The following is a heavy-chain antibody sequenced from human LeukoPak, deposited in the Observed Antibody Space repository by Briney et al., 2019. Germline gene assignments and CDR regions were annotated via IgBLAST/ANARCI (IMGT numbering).Heavy chain of an antibody. CDR3: ARESQTRYYSGWGYRTLFYFDY. D-gene: IGHD3-10*01. CDR2: INQDESEK. J-gene: IGHJ4*02. V-gene: IGHV3-7*01. CDR1: GSTFSTSW. Sequence: PGGSLRLSCAASGSTFSTSWMSWVRQVPGKGLEWLANINQDESEKYYVDSVKGRFTISRDNAKNSLYLQMDSLRVEDTAVYYCARESQTRYYSGWGYRTLFYFDYWGQGILVTVSS.